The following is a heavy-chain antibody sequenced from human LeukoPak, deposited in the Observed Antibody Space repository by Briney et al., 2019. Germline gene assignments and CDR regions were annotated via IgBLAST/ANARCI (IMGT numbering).Heavy chain of an antibody. Sequence: QAGGSLRLSCAASGFPFSSHWLSWFRQSPGKGLEWVAHINQDGSEKYYVDSVKGRFTISRDNAKNSLYLQMNSLRAEDTAVYYCAREDSGYNWNDVDYWGQGTLVTVSS. V-gene: IGHV3-7*01. CDR2: INQDGSEK. CDR1: GFPFSSHW. J-gene: IGHJ4*02. CDR3: AREDSGYNWNDVDY. D-gene: IGHD1-1*01.